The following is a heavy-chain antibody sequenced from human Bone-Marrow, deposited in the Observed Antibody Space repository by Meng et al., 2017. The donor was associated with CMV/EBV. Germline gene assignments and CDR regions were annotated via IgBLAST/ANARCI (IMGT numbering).Heavy chain of an antibody. D-gene: IGHD3-3*01. V-gene: IGHV3-23*03. Sequence: GESLKISCAASGFTFDDYGMSWVRQAPGKGLEWVSIIYSGGSRTYYADSVKGRFTISRDNLKNTLYLQMNSLRAEDTAVYYCAKDSRSDFWSGYLFDYWGQGRLVTVYS. J-gene: IGHJ4*02. CDR1: GFTFDDYG. CDR2: IYSGGSRT. CDR3: AKDSRSDFWSGYLFDY.